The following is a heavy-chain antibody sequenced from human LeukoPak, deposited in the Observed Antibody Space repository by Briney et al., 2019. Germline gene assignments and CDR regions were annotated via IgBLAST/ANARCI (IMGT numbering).Heavy chain of an antibody. CDR2: IYTSGST. D-gene: IGHD3-10*01. CDR3: ARARDYYGSGSYYNCPACFDY. V-gene: IGHV4-4*07. CDR1: GGSISSYY. Sequence: ASETLSLTCTVSGGSISSYYWSWIRQPAGKGLEWIGRIYTSGSTNYNPSLKSRVTMSVDTSKNQFSLKLSSVTAADTAVYYCARARDYYGSGSYYNCPACFDYWGQGTLVTVSS. J-gene: IGHJ4*02.